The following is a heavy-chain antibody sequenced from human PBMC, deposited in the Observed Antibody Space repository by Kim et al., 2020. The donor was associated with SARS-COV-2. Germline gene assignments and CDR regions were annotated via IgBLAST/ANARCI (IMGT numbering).Heavy chain of an antibody. CDR1: GYTFTTYA. Sequence: ASVKVSCKASGYTFTTYAMHWVRQAPGQRLEWMGWINAGNGNTKYSQRFQGRVTITRDTSASTAYMELSSLRSEDTAVYYCARATRFDYDILTGHFDYWGQGTLVTVSS. V-gene: IGHV1-3*01. CDR2: INAGNGNT. J-gene: IGHJ4*02. D-gene: IGHD3-9*01. CDR3: ARATRFDYDILTGHFDY.